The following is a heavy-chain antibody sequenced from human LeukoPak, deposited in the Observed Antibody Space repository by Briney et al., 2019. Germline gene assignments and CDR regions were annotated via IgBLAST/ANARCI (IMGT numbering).Heavy chain of an antibody. J-gene: IGHJ5*02. CDR1: GGSISSSYF. D-gene: IGHD5-18*01. CDR2: IYTSGST. V-gene: IGHV4-4*07. Sequence: SETLSLTCTVSGGSISSSYFWGWIRQPPGKGLEWIGRIYTSGSTNYNPSLKSRVTMSVDTSKNQFSLKLSSVTAADTAVYYCARDRYSYGHVAWFDPWGQGTLVTVSS. CDR3: ARDRYSYGHVAWFDP.